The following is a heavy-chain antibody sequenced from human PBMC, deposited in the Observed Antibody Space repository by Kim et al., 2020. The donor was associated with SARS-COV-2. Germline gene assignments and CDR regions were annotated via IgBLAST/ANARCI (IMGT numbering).Heavy chain of an antibody. CDR3: ARDSPGIAAAVPDY. J-gene: IGHJ4*02. Sequence: AQKLQGRVTMTTDTSTSTAYMELRSLRSDDTAVYYCARDSPGIAAAVPDYWGQGTLVTVSS. V-gene: IGHV1-18*01. D-gene: IGHD6-13*01.